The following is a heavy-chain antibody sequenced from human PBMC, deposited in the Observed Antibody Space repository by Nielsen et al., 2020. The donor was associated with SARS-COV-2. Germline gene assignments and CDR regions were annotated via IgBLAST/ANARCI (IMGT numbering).Heavy chain of an antibody. Sequence: GGSLRLSCAASGFTFSTYGMHWVRQAPGKGLEWVAVTWFDGSGQMYADSVKDRFTISRDNSKNTLYLQMNSLRAEDTAVYYCAGDPSGITRRFDLWGQGTMVTVSS. CDR2: TWFDGSGQ. CDR1: GFTFSTYG. CDR3: AGDPSGITRRFDL. V-gene: IGHV3-33*08. J-gene: IGHJ3*01. D-gene: IGHD1-20*01.